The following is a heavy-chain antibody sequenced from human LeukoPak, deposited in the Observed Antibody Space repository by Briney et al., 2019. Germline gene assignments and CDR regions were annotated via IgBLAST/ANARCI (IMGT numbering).Heavy chain of an antibody. J-gene: IGHJ6*02. D-gene: IGHD3-16*01. V-gene: IGHV1-58*02. CDR1: GFTCTSSA. CDR2: IVVGSGNT. CDR3: AADLGSLVRGLDYYAMDV. Sequence: ASVKVSCKASGFTCTSSAMQWVRQARGQRLECIGWIVVGSGNTNYAQKFQERVTITRDMSTSTAYMELSSLRSEDTAVYFCAADLGSLVRGLDYYAMDVWGQGTTVTVSS.